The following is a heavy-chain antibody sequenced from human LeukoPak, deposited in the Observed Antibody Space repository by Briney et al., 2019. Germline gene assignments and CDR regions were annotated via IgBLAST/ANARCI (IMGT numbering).Heavy chain of an antibody. CDR3: ARGRAISY. J-gene: IGHJ4*02. CDR2: ISHRGST. CDR1: GGSLSGYY. V-gene: IGHV4-34*01. D-gene: IGHD3-3*01. Sequence: SETLSLTCAVYGGSLSGYYWSWIRQPPGKGLEWIGEISHRGSTNYNPSLKSRVTISVDTSKNQFSLKLSSVTAADTAVYYCARGRAISYWGQGTLVTVSS.